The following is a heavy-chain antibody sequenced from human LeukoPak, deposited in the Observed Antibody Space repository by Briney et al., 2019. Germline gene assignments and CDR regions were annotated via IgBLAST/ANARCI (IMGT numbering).Heavy chain of an antibody. D-gene: IGHD5-24*01. Sequence: RSSEPLSLTCTVSGGSISTYYWSWIRQPAGRSLEWIGRIYTSGSTNYNPSLKSRVTMSVDTSKNQFSLKLSSVTAADTAVYYCAREEEQMARGLDPWGQGALVTVSS. CDR1: GGSISTYY. CDR2: IYTSGST. V-gene: IGHV4-4*07. J-gene: IGHJ5*02. CDR3: AREEEQMARGLDP.